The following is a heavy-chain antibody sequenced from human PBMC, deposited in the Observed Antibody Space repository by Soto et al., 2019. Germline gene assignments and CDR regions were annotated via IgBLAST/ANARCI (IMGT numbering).Heavy chain of an antibody. J-gene: IGHJ4*02. Sequence: GWSLRLSCASSVFTFISYWMSWVRQAPGKGLQWVANINRDGNEKYYVDSLKGRFTISRDNAENSLYLQMNTLRAEDTAVYYCARAPDGSGSYYYFDGWGQGTLVTVSS. V-gene: IGHV3-7*03. CDR1: VFTFISYW. CDR2: INRDGNEK. CDR3: ARAPDGSGSYYYFDG. D-gene: IGHD3-22*01.